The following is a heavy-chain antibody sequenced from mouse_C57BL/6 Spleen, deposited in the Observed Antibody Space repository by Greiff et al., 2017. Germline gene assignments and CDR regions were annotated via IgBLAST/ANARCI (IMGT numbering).Heavy chain of an antibody. D-gene: IGHD2-9*01. V-gene: IGHV1-80*01. CDR3: ARKGAYYGYDGYYFDY. J-gene: IGHJ2*01. Sequence: QVQLQQSGAELVKPGASVKISCKASGYAFSSYWMNWVKQRPGKGLEWIGQIYPGDGDTNYNGKFKGKATLTADKSSSTAYMQLSSLTSEDSAVYFCARKGAYYGYDGYYFDYWGQGTTLTVSS. CDR2: IYPGDGDT. CDR1: GYAFSSYW.